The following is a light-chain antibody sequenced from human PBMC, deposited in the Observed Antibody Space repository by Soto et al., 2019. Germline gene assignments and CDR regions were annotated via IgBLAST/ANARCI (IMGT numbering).Light chain of an antibody. V-gene: IGLV2-11*01. Sequence: HSVLTQPRSVSGSPGQSVTISCTGTSSDVGGYNYVSWYQQHPGKAPKLMIYDVSKRPSGVPDRFSGSKSGNTASLTISGLQAGDEADYYCCSYAGSYTYVFGSGTKVTVL. J-gene: IGLJ1*01. CDR1: SSDVGGYNY. CDR3: CSYAGSYTYV. CDR2: DVS.